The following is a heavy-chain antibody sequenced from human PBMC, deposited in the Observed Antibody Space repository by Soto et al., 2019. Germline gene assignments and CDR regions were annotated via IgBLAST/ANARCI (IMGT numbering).Heavy chain of an antibody. CDR2: IYYSGST. V-gene: IGHV4-31*03. J-gene: IGHJ4*02. Sequence: SETLSLTCTVSGGSISSGGYYWSWIRQHPGKGLEWIGYIYYSGSTYYNPSLKSRVTISVDTSKNQFSLKLSSVTAADTAVYYCARSRWGYCSSTSCPYYFGYWGQGTLVTVSS. D-gene: IGHD2-2*01. CDR3: ARSRWGYCSSTSCPYYFGY. CDR1: GGSISSGGYY.